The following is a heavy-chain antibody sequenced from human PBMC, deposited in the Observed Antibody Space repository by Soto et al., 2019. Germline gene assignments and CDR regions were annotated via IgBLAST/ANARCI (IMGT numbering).Heavy chain of an antibody. D-gene: IGHD2-21*01. CDR1: GFSFSTYW. CDR3: VRGCGRPQGPDDVDS. CDR2: IRHDGIEK. Sequence: EVQLVESGGDLVQPGGSLRLSCAASGFSFSTYWMTWVRQAPGKGLEWVATIRHDGIEKQCVDSVKGRFTISRDNAANALVLQMDSRGAEDSAIDDCVRGCGRPQGPDDVDSGGRGILVTVSS. J-gene: IGHJ4*02. V-gene: IGHV3-7*04.